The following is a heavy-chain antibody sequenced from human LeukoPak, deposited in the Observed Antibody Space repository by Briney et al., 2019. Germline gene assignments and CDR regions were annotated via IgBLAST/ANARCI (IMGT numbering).Heavy chain of an antibody. CDR3: ARLGPSVAGTVGYFDY. CDR2: IYPGDSDT. Sequence: GESLKISCQGSGYSFTSYWLGWVRQMPGKGLEWMGIIYPGDSDTRYSPSFQGQVTISADKSISIAYLQWSSLKASDTAMYYCARLGPSVAGTVGYFDYWGQGTLVTVSS. J-gene: IGHJ4*02. D-gene: IGHD6-19*01. V-gene: IGHV5-51*01. CDR1: GYSFTSYW.